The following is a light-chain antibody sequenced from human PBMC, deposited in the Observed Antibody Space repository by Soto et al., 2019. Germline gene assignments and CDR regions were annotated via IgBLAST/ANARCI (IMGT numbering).Light chain of an antibody. CDR1: QSISSW. Sequence: EIHMTHSASTLSASVVDRVTITCRASQSISSWLAWYQQKPGKAPKLLIYDASSLESGVPSRFSGSGSGTEFTLTISSLQPDDFATYYCQQYNSYLLTFGGGTKVDIK. J-gene: IGKJ4*01. V-gene: IGKV1-5*01. CDR2: DAS. CDR3: QQYNSYLLT.